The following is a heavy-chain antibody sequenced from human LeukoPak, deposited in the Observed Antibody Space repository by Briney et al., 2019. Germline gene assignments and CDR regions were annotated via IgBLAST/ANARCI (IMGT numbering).Heavy chain of an antibody. D-gene: IGHD1-26*01. V-gene: IGHV4-39*07. CDR3: ARDIGIYPHVAFDI. Sequence: SETLSLTCTVSGGSISSSSYYWGWIRQPPGKGLEWIGSIYYSGSTYYNPSLKSRVTISVDTSMTQFSLRLTSVTAADTAVYFCARDIGIYPHVAFDIWGQGTMVTVSS. J-gene: IGHJ3*02. CDR1: GGSISSSSYY. CDR2: IYYSGST.